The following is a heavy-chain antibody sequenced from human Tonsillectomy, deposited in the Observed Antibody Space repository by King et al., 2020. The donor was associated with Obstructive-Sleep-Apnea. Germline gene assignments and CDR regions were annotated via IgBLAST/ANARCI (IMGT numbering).Heavy chain of an antibody. J-gene: IGHJ4*02. V-gene: IGHV3-33*01. CDR3: ARGGRDGYNQLGGDYFDY. Sequence: QLVQSGGGVVQPGRSLRLSCAASGFTFSNYAMHWVRQAPGKGLEWVAIIWSDGSKKFYEDSVKGRFTMSRDNSKNTLYLQMNSLRAEDTAVYYCARGGRDGYNQLGGDYFDYWGQGTLVTVSS. CDR1: GFTFSNYA. D-gene: IGHD5-24*01. CDR2: IWSDGSKK.